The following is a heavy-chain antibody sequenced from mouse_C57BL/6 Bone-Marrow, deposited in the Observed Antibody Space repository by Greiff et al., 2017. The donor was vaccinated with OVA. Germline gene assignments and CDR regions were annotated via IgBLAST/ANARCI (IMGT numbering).Heavy chain of an antibody. J-gene: IGHJ2*01. D-gene: IGHD1-1*01. Sequence: QVQLKQPGAELVRPGSSVKLSCKASGYTFTSYWMHWVKQRPIQGLEWIGNIDPSDSETHYNQKFKDKAKLTVDKSSSTAYMQLSSLTSEDSAVYYCARSCYGSPYYFDYWGQGTTLTVSS. V-gene: IGHV1-52*01. CDR2: IDPSDSET. CDR3: ARSCYGSPYYFDY. CDR1: GYTFTSYW.